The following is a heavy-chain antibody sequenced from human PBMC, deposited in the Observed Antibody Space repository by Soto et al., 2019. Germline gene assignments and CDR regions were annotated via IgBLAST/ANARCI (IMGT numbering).Heavy chain of an antibody. V-gene: IGHV3-66*01. Sequence: EVQLVESGGGLVQPGGSLRLSCAASGFTVSSNYMSWVRQAPGKGLEWVSVIYSGGSTYYADSVKGRFTISRDNSKNTLYLQMNRLRAEETAVYYCARYYYDSSGYFDYWGQGNLVTVSS. J-gene: IGHJ4*02. CDR2: IYSGGST. CDR3: ARYYYDSSGYFDY. D-gene: IGHD3-22*01. CDR1: GFTVSSNY.